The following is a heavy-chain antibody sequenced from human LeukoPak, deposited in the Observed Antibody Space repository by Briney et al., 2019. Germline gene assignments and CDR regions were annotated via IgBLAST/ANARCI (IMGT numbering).Heavy chain of an antibody. CDR2: IKLDGSEK. J-gene: IGHJ4*02. CDR3: ARDQYDTWSRRGNFDS. D-gene: IGHD3-3*01. V-gene: IGHV3-7*03. Sequence: GGSLRLSCVTSGFTFGKYWMSWVRQAPGKGLEWVANIKLDGSEKNYVDSVKGRFTISRDNTKNSLYLQMNSLRVEDTAVFYCARDQYDTWSRRGNFDSWGQGTLVIVSS. CDR1: GFTFGKYW.